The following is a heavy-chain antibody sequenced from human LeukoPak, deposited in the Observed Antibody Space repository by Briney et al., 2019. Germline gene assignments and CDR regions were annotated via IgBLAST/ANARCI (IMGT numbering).Heavy chain of an antibody. D-gene: IGHD6-6*01. J-gene: IGHJ4*02. CDR2: IYTSGST. Sequence: SQTLSLTCTVSGGSISSGSYYWNWIRQPAGKGLEWIGRIYTSGSTNYNPSLKSRVTISVDTSKNQFSLKLSSVTAADTAVYCCARAGREQLVSYFDYWGQGTLVTVSS. V-gene: IGHV4-61*02. CDR3: ARAGREQLVSYFDY. CDR1: GGSISSGSYY.